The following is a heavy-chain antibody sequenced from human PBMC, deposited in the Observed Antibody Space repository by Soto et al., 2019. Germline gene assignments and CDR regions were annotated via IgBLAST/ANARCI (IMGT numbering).Heavy chain of an antibody. CDR2: INPNSGGT. D-gene: IGHD6-19*01. J-gene: IGHJ3*02. CDR1: GYTFTGYY. CDR3: ARERGRVAVAANAFDI. Sequence: SVKVSCKASGYTFTGYYMHWVRQAPGQGLEWMGWINPNSGGTNYAQKFQGWVTMTGDTSISTAYMELSRLRSDDTAVYYCARERGRVAVAANAFDIWGQGTTVTVSS. V-gene: IGHV1-2*04.